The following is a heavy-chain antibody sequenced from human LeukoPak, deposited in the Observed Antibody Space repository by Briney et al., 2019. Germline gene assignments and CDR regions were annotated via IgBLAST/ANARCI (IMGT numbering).Heavy chain of an antibody. Sequence: GGSLRLSCAASGFAFSDYYMSWIRQAPGIGLEWLSYISTSGSTISYADSVKGRFTISRDNAKNSLYLQMNSLRAEDTAVYYCARSNFYDSSGWRYWGQGTLITVSS. CDR3: ARSNFYDSSGWRY. V-gene: IGHV3-11*04. CDR1: GFAFSDYY. D-gene: IGHD3-22*01. J-gene: IGHJ4*02. CDR2: ISTSGSTI.